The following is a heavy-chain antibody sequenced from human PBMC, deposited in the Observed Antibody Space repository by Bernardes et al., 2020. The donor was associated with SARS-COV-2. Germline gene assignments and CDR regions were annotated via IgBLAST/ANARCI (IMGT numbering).Heavy chain of an antibody. J-gene: IGHJ4*02. Sequence: GRSLRLSSGAAGFTFRNSWMIWIRKGPGKGLEWVANTNQGGRQNYHVDSVKGRFTISKHNANDLLFLQMNSLGAEDTTVYYCARGYAKGTVDHWGQGTLVTVSS. CDR3: ARGYAKGTVDH. D-gene: IGHD2-2*01. V-gene: IGHV3-7*01. CDR2: TNQGGRQN. CDR1: GFTFRNSW.